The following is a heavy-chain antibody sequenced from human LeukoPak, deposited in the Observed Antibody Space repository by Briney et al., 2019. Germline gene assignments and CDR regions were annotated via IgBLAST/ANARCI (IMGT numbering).Heavy chain of an antibody. J-gene: IGHJ4*02. V-gene: IGHV3-7*01. CDR3: ARGDQITMVRGVTPFDY. CDR1: GFTFSSYW. D-gene: IGHD3-10*01. CDR2: IKQDGSEK. Sequence: TGGSLRLSCAASGFTFSSYWMSWVRQAPGKGLEWVANIKQDGSEKYYVDSVKGRFTISRDNAKNSLYLQMNSLRAEDTAVYYCARGDQITMVRGVTPFDYWGQGTLVTVSS.